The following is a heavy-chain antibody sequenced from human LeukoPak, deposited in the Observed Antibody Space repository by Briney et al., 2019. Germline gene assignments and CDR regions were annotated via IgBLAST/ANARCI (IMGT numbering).Heavy chain of an antibody. Sequence: ASVKVSCKASGYTFTGYYMHCVRQAPGQGLEWMGRINPNSGGTNYAQKFQGRVTMTRDTSISTAYMELSRLRSDDTAVYYCARDTTTIFRITMVRGVTRDYWGQGTLVTVSS. D-gene: IGHD3-10*01. CDR3: ARDTTTIFRITMVRGVTRDY. V-gene: IGHV1-2*06. CDR2: INPNSGGT. J-gene: IGHJ4*02. CDR1: GYTFTGYY.